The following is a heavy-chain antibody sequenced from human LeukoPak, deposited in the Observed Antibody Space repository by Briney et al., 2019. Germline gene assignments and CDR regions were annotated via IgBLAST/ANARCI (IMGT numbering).Heavy chain of an antibody. Sequence: GGSLRLSCAASGFTFRNYAMSWARQAPGKGLEWVSVIDGGGGPTYYADSVKGRFTISRDNSKNTLYLQMNSLRAEDVAVYFCAKNSSYNWQYFFDYWGQGTLVTVSS. V-gene: IGHV3-23*01. CDR1: GFTFRNYA. D-gene: IGHD1-1*01. J-gene: IGHJ4*02. CDR3: AKNSSYNWQYFFDY. CDR2: IDGGGGPT.